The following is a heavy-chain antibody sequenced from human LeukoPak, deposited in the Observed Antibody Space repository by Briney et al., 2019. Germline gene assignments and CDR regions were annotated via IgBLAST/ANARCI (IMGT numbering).Heavy chain of an antibody. CDR1: GFTFSSYS. CDR3: ARVWLVDY. D-gene: IGHD6-19*01. J-gene: IGHJ4*02. CDR2: TSSSGSYI. Sequence: GGSLRLSCAASGFTFSSYSMNWVRQAPGKGLEWVSSTSSSGSYIYYADSVKGRFSISRDNAKNSLSLQMNSLKAEDTAVYYCARVWLVDYWGQGTLVTVSS. V-gene: IGHV3-21*01.